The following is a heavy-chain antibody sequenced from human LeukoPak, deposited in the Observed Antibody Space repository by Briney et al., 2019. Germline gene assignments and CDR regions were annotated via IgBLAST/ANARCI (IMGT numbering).Heavy chain of an antibody. D-gene: IGHD1-14*01. CDR1: GGTFSSYA. CDR3: ARARITGTTPDYYYYYMDV. Sequence: SVKVSCKASGGTFSSYAISWVRQAPGQGLEWMGRIIPIFGTANYAQRFQGRVTITTDESTSTAYMELSSLRSEDTAVYYCARARITGTTPDYYYYYMDVWGKGTTVTASS. J-gene: IGHJ6*03. CDR2: IIPIFGTA. V-gene: IGHV1-69*05.